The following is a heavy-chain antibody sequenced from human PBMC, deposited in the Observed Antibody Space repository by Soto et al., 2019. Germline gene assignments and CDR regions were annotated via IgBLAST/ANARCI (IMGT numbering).Heavy chain of an antibody. CDR3: AKSLWQYGGRDLDY. CDR1: GFIFSSYA. CDR2: ISGGGHST. Sequence: GGSLRLSCAASGFIFSSYAMSWVRQAPGKGLEWVSGISGGGHSTYYADSVKGRFTISRDNSKSTLYLQMSSLRAEDTAVYYCAKSLWQYGGRDLDYWGQGTLVTVSS. D-gene: IGHD5-12*01. J-gene: IGHJ4*02. V-gene: IGHV3-23*01.